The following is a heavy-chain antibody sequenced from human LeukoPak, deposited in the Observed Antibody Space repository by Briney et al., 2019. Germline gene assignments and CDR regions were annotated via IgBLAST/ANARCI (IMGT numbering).Heavy chain of an antibody. J-gene: IGHJ4*02. D-gene: IGHD4-17*01. CDR1: GFTFSSYN. CDR2: ITTDGYI. CDR3: ARADYGDYGVDY. V-gene: IGHV3-21*01. Sequence: PGGSLRLSCAASGFTFSSYNMNWVRQAPGKGLEWVSSITTDGYIYYADSLKGRFSISRDNAKNSLFLQMISLRAEDTAVYYCARADYGDYGVDYWGQGTLVTVSS.